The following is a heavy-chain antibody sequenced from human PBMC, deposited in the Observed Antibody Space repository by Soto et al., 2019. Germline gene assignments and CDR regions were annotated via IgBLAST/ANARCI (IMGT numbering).Heavy chain of an antibody. V-gene: IGHV3-30-3*01. Sequence: PGGSLRLSWAASGFILSSYTMHWVRQAPGKGLEWVGVITYDGSNQYYADSVKGRFTISRDNSRNMLFLQMNSLRPDDTAVYYCARAPSGSYPEFDYWGQGTLVTVSS. J-gene: IGHJ4*02. D-gene: IGHD1-26*01. CDR3: ARAPSGSYPEFDY. CDR1: GFILSSYT. CDR2: ITYDGSNQ.